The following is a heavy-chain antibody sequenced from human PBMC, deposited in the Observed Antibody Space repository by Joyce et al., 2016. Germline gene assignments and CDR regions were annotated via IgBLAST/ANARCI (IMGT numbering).Heavy chain of an antibody. CDR3: ARVPGFH. CDR2: IYSGGDT. CDR1: GFTVSNNY. Sequence: EVQLVESGGGLIQPGGSLRLSCADSGFTVSNNYMTWVRQAPGKGLEWVSFIYSGGDTYYADSVKGRFTISRDKNTLYLQMNSLRVEDTAVYYCARVPGFHWGQGTLVTVSS. J-gene: IGHJ4*02. V-gene: IGHV3-53*01.